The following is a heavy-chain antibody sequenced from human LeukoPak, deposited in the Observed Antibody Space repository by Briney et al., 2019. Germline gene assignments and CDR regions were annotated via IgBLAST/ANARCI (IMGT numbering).Heavy chain of an antibody. V-gene: IGHV3-11*01. J-gene: IGHJ4*02. D-gene: IGHD3-16*01. CDR2: ISSSGSTV. CDR1: GFTVSSNS. Sequence: GGSLRLSCTVSGFTVSSNSMSWVRQAPGKGLEWVSYISSSGSTVYYADSVKGRFTISRDNAKNSLYLQMNSLRAEDTAVYYCARFYYDYVWWGQGTLVTVSS. CDR3: ARFYYDYVW.